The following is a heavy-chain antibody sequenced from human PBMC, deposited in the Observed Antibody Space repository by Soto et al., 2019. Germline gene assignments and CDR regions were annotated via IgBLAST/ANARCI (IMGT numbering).Heavy chain of an antibody. CDR3: ARERGYYGSGSYYIYA. V-gene: IGHV1-3*01. J-gene: IGHJ5*02. CDR2: IIASNGNT. Sequence: ASLKRSCKASGYRFSSYASGWGSQNTRQGLEWMGWIIASNGNTKYSQKFQGRVTITRDTSASTAYMELSSLRSEDTAVYYCARERGYYGSGSYYIYAWGQGTLVTVSS. D-gene: IGHD3-10*01. CDR1: GYRFSSYA.